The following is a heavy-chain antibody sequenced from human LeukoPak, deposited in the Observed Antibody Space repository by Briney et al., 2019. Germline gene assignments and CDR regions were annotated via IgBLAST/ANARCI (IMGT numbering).Heavy chain of an antibody. CDR2: IYCDDDK. CDR3: AYSRISTSYYGSGSENWFDP. Sequence: ESGATLAIPTPTFTLTCTFSGFSRSTSGPGVGWIGLTPVKALGRLALIYCDDDKRYSRSLKSKLTITKDNSKNQVVLTMTNMDPVDTATYYCAYSRISTSYYGSGSENWFDPWGQGTLVTVSS. CDR1: GFSRSTSGPG. J-gene: IGHJ5*02. D-gene: IGHD3-10*01. V-gene: IGHV2-5*02.